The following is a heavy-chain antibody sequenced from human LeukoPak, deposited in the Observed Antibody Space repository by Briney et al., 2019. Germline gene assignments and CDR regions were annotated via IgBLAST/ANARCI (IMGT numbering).Heavy chain of an antibody. CDR1: GFTFSSYG. Sequence: PGGSLRLSCAASGFTFSSYGMHWVRQAPGKWLEWVAFIRYDGSNKYYADSVKGRFTISRDNSKNTLYLQMNSLRAEDTAVYYCAKGAYDFWSGYYNPDYYYYYMDVWGKGTTVTVSS. V-gene: IGHV3-30*02. CDR2: IRYDGSNK. D-gene: IGHD3-3*01. CDR3: AKGAYDFWSGYYNPDYYYYYMDV. J-gene: IGHJ6*03.